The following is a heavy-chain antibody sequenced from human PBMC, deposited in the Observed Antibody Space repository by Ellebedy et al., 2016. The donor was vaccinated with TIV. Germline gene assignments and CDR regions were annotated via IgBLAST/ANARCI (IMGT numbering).Heavy chain of an antibody. J-gene: IGHJ6*02. CDR1: GFTFGSYG. CDR3: VRSMVRGIIYYYGMDV. CDR2: ISYDGKKE. Sequence: PGGSLRLSCEASGFTFGSYGLHWVRQTPGKGLEWVAVISYDGKKEEYADSVKGRFIISRDNFKNTVHLQMNSPRAEDTAVYYCVRSMVRGIIYYYGMDVWGQGTTVIVSS. D-gene: IGHD3-10*01. V-gene: IGHV3-30*04.